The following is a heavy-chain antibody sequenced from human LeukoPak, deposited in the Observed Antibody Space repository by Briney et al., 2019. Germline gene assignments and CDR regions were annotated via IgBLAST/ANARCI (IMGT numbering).Heavy chain of an antibody. Sequence: PGGSLRLSCVASGFTLSSYNMKWVRQAPGKRLEWVSSISSSSSYIYYADSVRGRFTISRDNAKNSLYLQMNSLRAEDTAVYYCARDRSLKAAFDIWGQGTMVTVSS. CDR2: ISSSSSYI. V-gene: IGHV3-21*01. D-gene: IGHD3-16*01. CDR3: ARDRSLKAAFDI. CDR1: GFTLSSYN. J-gene: IGHJ3*02.